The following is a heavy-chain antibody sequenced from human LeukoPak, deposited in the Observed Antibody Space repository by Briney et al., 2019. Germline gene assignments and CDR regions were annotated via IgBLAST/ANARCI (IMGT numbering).Heavy chain of an antibody. Sequence: GGSLRLSCAASGFTFTTYWMHWVRQAPGKGLVWVSRINSDGSSTTYTDSVKGRFTISRDNAKNTLYLQMNSLRAEDTAMYYCARVFSGWYFYFDSWGQGTLVTVSS. J-gene: IGHJ4*02. CDR1: GFTFTTYW. CDR2: INSDGSST. V-gene: IGHV3-74*01. CDR3: ARVFSGWYFYFDS. D-gene: IGHD6-19*01.